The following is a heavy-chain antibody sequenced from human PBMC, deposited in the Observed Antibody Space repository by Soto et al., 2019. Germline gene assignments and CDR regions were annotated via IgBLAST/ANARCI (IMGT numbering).Heavy chain of an antibody. J-gene: IGHJ4*02. D-gene: IGHD3-3*01. CDR3: ASRPPEVNYYGVFDY. CDR1: GFIFINYW. V-gene: IGHV3-7*03. Sequence: WGSLRLSCAGSGFIFINYWITCFRHSPFKGLEWVANIKQDGSETYYVDSVKGRFTISRDDAKSSLYLQMNDLRAEDTAVYYCASRPPEVNYYGVFDYWGQGALVTVSS. CDR2: IKQDGSET.